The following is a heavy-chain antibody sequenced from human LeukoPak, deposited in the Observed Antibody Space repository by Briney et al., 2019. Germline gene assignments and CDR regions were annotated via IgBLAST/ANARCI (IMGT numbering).Heavy chain of an antibody. CDR2: LGIAGDT. V-gene: IGHV3-13*01. J-gene: IGHJ4*02. CDR3: ARQKQSHGNFDY. D-gene: IGHD1-26*01. Sequence: GGSLRLSCAASGFTVSSYAMHWVRQPIGKGLEWVSALGIAGDTFYPGSVKGRFTISKENAKNSLYLQMNSLRAEDTAMYYCARQKQSHGNFDYWGQGTLVTVSS. CDR1: GFTVSSYA.